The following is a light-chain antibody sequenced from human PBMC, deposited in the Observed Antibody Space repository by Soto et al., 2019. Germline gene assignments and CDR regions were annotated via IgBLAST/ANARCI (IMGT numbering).Light chain of an antibody. V-gene: IGLV2-14*01. CDR2: DVS. Sequence: QSVLTQPASVSGSPGQSITISCTGSSSDVGVYNYVSWYQQHPGKAPKLIIYDVSNRPSGVSNRFSGSKSGNTASLTISGLQAEDEADYYCSSYAGRNDFVVFGGGTQLTVL. J-gene: IGLJ2*01. CDR3: SSYAGRNDFVV. CDR1: SSDVGVYNY.